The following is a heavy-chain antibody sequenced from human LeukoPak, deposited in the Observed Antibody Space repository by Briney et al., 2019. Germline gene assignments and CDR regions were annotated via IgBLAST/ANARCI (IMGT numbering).Heavy chain of an antibody. CDR1: GYTFTSYD. D-gene: IGHD5-12*01. CDR2: MNPNSGNT. V-gene: IGHV1-8*01. J-gene: IGHJ6*02. CDR3: ARGIVAGLRYYYYGMDV. Sequence: GASVKVSCKASGYTFTSYDINWVRQAIGQGLEWMGWMNPNSGNTGYAQKFQGRVTMTRNTSISTAYMELSSLRSEDTAVYYCARGIVAGLRYYYYGMDVWGQGTTVTVSS.